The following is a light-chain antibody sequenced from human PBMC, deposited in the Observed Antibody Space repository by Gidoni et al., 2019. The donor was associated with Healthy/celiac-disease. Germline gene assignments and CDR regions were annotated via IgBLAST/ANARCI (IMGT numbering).Light chain of an antibody. CDR1: QSISSY. CDR2: AAS. CDR3: QQSYSTPRA. J-gene: IGKJ3*01. V-gene: IGKV1-39*01. Sequence: DIQMTQSPSSLSASVGDRVTITCRASQSISSYLHWYQQKPGKAPKLLIYAASSLQSGVPSRFSGSGSGTDFTHTISSLQPEDFATYYCQQSYSTPRAVGPETKVDIK.